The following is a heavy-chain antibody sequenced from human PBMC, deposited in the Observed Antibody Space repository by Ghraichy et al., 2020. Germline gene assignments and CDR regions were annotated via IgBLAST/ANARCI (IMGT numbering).Heavy chain of an antibody. CDR3: ARVFAPGSLSPHDYYYYYMDV. Sequence: ASVKVSCKASGYTFTGYYIHWVRQAPGQGLEWMGWMNPYIGGTKFAQKFQGRVAMTRDTSISTAYMKLSRLSSDDTAVYYCARVFAPGSLSPHDYYYYYMDVWGKGTTVTVSS. CDR2: MNPYIGGT. J-gene: IGHJ6*03. CDR1: GYTFTGYY. D-gene: IGHD3-10*01. V-gene: IGHV1-2*02.